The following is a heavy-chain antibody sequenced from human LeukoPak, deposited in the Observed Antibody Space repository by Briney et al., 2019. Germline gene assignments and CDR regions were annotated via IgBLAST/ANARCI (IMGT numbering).Heavy chain of an antibody. CDR1: GFTFSGYT. D-gene: IGHD3-3*01. Sequence: GGSLRLSCAASGFTFSGYTMSWVRQAPGKGLEWVAYINSSRSAIFYTAPVKGRFTISKDNAKNPLYLQSNSLRADGTALYCSANDQTGLRYYYYKGRVLGGQKPTDRL. J-gene: IGHJ6*01. V-gene: IGHV3-48*01. CDR3: ANDQTGLRYYYYKGRVL. CDR2: INSSRSAI.